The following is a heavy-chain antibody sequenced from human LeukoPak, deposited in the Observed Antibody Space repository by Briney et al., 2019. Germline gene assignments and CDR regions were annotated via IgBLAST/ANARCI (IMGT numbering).Heavy chain of an antibody. CDR2: ISTSGGNT. D-gene: IGHD1-26*01. V-gene: IGHV3-23*01. J-gene: IGHJ6*03. CDR1: GFTFSSYA. CDR3: AKGGWDLPNQYYYYYMDV. Sequence: GGSLRLSCTASGFTFSSYAMSWVRQAPGKGLEWVSGISTSGGNTDYADSVKGRFTFSRDNSKRTLYLEMNSLRAEDTAVYYCAKGGWDLPNQYYYYYMDVWGKGTTVTISS.